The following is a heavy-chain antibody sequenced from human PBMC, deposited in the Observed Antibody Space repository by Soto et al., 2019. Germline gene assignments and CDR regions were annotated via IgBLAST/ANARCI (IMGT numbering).Heavy chain of an antibody. CDR2: IIPIIAIA. J-gene: IGHJ4*02. Sequence: QVQLVQSGAEVKKPGSSVKVSCRASGGTFSSYTISWVRQAPGQGLEWMGRIIPIIAIANYAQKFQGRVTITADESTSTAYMELSSLRPEATAVYYCAKVGRDDGYYWGQGTLVTVSS. CDR1: GGTFSSYT. CDR3: AKVGRDDGYY. D-gene: IGHD1-26*01. V-gene: IGHV1-69*02.